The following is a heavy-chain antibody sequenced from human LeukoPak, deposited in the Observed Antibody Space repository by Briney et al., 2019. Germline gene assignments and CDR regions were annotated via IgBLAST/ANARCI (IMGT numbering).Heavy chain of an antibody. CDR3: ARGGSHVCFDY. J-gene: IGHJ4*02. Sequence: SETLSLTCAVSSGSISSSIWWSWVRQPPGKGLEWIAEIYQSGRTNYNPSLRSRVTMSVDKSTNQFSLKLASVTAADTAVYYCARGGSHVCFDYWGQGTLVTVTS. CDR1: SGSISSSIW. D-gene: IGHD3-16*01. CDR2: IYQSGRT. V-gene: IGHV4-4*02.